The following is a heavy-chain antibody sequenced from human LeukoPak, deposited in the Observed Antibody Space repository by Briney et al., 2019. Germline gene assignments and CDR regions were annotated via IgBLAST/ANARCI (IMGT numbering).Heavy chain of an antibody. CDR2: ISHSGST. D-gene: IGHD7-27*01. CDR1: GGSFSDYF. V-gene: IGHV4-34*01. J-gene: IGHJ5*02. Sequence: SETLSLTCAVYGGSFSDYFWSWIRQPPGKGLEWLGEISHSGSTTYNPSLRSRVTISGDTSKNQFSLKLCSVTAADTAVYYCARAGSHWGLPVAWFDPWGQGTLVTVSS. CDR3: ARAGSHWGLPVAWFDP.